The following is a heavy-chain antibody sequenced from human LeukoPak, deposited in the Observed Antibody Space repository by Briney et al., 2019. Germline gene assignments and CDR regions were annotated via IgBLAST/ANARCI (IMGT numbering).Heavy chain of an antibody. CDR2: IYYSGST. CDR3: ARQPGCGGDCFYGMDV. D-gene: IGHD2-21*01. V-gene: IGHV4-59*08. J-gene: IGHJ6*02. Sequence: SSETLPLTCTVSGGSISSYYWSWIRQPPGKGLEWIGYIYYSGSTNYNPSLKSRVTISVDTSKNQFSLKLSSVTAADTAVYYCARQPGCGGDCFYGMDVWGQGTTVTVSS. CDR1: GGSISSYY.